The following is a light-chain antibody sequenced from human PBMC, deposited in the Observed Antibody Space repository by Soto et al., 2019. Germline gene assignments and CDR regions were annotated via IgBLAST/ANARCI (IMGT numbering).Light chain of an antibody. J-gene: IGKJ5*01. Sequence: EIVLTQSPGTLSLSPGERATLSCRASQSVSSNYLAWYQQKPGQAPRLLIYGASSRATGIPDRFSGSGSGTDFTLTISGLESEDFAVYYCQQYGTSPPLVTFGQGTRLEI. CDR1: QSVSSNY. CDR3: QQYGTSPPLVT. V-gene: IGKV3-20*01. CDR2: GAS.